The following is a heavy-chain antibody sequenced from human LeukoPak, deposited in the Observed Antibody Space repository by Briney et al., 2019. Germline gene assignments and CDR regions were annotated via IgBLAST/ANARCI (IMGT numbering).Heavy chain of an antibody. CDR3: VCDFNRDSGY. CDR2: KKHTGKEK. CDR1: GFTFSNFW. J-gene: IGHJ4*02. V-gene: IGHV3-7*01. D-gene: IGHD2-21*02. Sequence: GESLRLACAASGFTFSNFWLSWVRQAPGKGLEWVANKKHTGKEKYYVDSVRGRFTISRDNAKNSLFLQMNNLRTEDTAVYYCVCDFNRDSGYWGQGTLVTVSS.